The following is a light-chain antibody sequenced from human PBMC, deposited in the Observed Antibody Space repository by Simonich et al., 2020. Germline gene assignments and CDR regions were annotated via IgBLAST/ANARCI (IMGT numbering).Light chain of an antibody. V-gene: IGKV1-39*01. CDR3: QQSYSTLSIT. J-gene: IGKJ5*01. Sequence: DIQMTQSPSSVSASVGARVTITCRASQSISSYLNLYHQKPGKAPKLLIYSASSLQSGVPSRCSGSGSGTDFTLTISSLQPEDFATYYCQQSYSTLSITFGQGTRLEIK. CDR2: SAS. CDR1: QSISSY.